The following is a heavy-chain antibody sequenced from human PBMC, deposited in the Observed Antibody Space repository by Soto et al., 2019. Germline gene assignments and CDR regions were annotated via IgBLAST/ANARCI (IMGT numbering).Heavy chain of an antibody. CDR1: GGTFRTFA. D-gene: IGHD2-15*01. J-gene: IGHJ6*02. CDR3: ARDPNGTWLSGYGVDV. CDR2: SIPIFGAP. Sequence: QVQLVQSGPEVKKPGSSVNVSCKASGGTFRTFAIRWVRQAPGQGLEWMGGSIPIFGAPNYARKYRGRVTISADESTRAVYMELSSLTADDTAVYYCARDPNGTWLSGYGVDVRGQGTTVTISS. V-gene: IGHV1-69*01.